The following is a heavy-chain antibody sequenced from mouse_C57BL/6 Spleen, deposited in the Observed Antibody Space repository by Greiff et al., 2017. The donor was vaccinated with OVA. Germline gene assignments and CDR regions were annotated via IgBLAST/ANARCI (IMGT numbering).Heavy chain of an antibody. Sequence: EVQLQQSGAELVRPGASVKLSCTASGFNIKDYYMHWVKQRPEQGLEWIGSIDPEDGDTEYAPKFQGKATLTADTSSNTAYLQLSSLTSEDTAVYYCTTRDCDADYLDYWGQGTTLTVSS. J-gene: IGHJ2*01. CDR1: GFNIKDYY. V-gene: IGHV14-1*01. CDR3: TTRDCDADYLDY. CDR2: IDPEDGDT.